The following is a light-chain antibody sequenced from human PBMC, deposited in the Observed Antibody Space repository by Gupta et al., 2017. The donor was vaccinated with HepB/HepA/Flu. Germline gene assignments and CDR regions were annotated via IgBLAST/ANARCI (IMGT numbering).Light chain of an antibody. CDR1: QSSSSY. CDR3: QQSYSTPHT. J-gene: IGKJ1*01. CDR2: AAS. Sequence: DIHMTQSPSSLSASVGDRVTITCRASQSSSSYLNWYQQKPGKAPKLLIYAASSSQSGVPSRCSGSGSGTDFTLTISSLQPEDFETYYCQQSYSTPHTFGQGTKVEIK. V-gene: IGKV1-39*01.